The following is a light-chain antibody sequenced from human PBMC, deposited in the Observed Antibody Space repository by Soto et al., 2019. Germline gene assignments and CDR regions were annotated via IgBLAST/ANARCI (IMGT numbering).Light chain of an antibody. CDR3: SSYTSSVNYV. Sequence: QSVLTQPASVSGSPGQSITISCTGTSSDVGGYNYVAWYQQYSGKAPKLMIYDVSNRPLGVSNRFSGSKSGNTASLTISGLQHEDEDDYHCSSYTSSVNYVXGTGTKVTVL. J-gene: IGLJ1*01. CDR2: DVS. V-gene: IGLV2-14*01. CDR1: SSDVGGYNY.